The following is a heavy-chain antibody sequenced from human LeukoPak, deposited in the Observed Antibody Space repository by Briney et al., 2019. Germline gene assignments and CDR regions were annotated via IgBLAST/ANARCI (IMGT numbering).Heavy chain of an antibody. V-gene: IGHV3-23*01. D-gene: IGHD5-18*01. CDR2: ISGSGGST. CDR1: GFTFSSYA. CDR3: TKDTVDTTMVPYYFEY. J-gene: IGHJ4*02. Sequence: GGSLRLSCAASGFTFSSYAMSWVRQAPGKGLEWVSAISGSGGSTYYADSVKGRFTISRDNSKSTLFLQMNSLRAEDTAVYYCTKDTVDTTMVPYYFEYWGQGTLVTVSS.